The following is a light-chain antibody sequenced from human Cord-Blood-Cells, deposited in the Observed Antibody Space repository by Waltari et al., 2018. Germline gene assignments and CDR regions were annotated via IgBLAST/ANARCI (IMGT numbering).Light chain of an antibody. V-gene: IGKV1-8*01. Sequence: AIRMTQSPSSFSASTGDRVTITCRASQGISSYLAWYQQKPGKAPKLLIYAASTLQSGVASRFSGSGSGTDFTLTLSCLQSEDFATAYCQQYYSYPLTFGPGTKVDIK. CDR2: AAS. CDR3: QQYYSYPLT. CDR1: QGISSY. J-gene: IGKJ3*01.